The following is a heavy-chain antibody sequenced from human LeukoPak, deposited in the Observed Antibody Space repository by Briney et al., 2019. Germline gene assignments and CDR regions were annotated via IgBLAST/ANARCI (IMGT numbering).Heavy chain of an antibody. CDR1: GGSISSYY. CDR2: IYTSGST. Sequence: PSETLSLTCTVSGGSISSYYWSWIRQPAGKGLEWIGRIYTSGSTNYNPSLKSRVTMSVDTSKNQFSLKLSSVTAADTAVYYCARHKPPTYYYYYGMDVWGQGTTVTVSS. J-gene: IGHJ6*02. CDR3: ARHKPPTYYYYYGMDV. V-gene: IGHV4-4*07.